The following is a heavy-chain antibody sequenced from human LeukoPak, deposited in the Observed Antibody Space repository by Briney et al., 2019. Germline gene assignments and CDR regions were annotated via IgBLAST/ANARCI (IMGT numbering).Heavy chain of an antibody. CDR2: IKPDGSEK. V-gene: IGHV3-7*01. J-gene: IGHJ5*01. Sequence: GRSLRLPCAASGFVFSASYMSWVRKAPGKGLEWVATIKPDGSEKYHVDSVSGRFTISRDNTNDSLFLQMNSLRVDDTAVYYCVRGGTYWTVSWGQGTLVNVS. CDR1: GFVFSASY. CDR3: VRGGTYWTVS.